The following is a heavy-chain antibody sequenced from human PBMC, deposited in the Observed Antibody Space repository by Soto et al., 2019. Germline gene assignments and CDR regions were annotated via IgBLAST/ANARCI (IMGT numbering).Heavy chain of an antibody. CDR1: GYIFTTYG. CDR3: ARDRPPGSLYDMDA. V-gene: IGHV1-18*01. J-gene: IGHJ6*02. D-gene: IGHD3-22*01. CDR2: ISADSGYT. Sequence: QIQLVQFGGEVARPGASVTVSCEASGYIFTTYGLSWVRQTPAHGLERMGWISADSGYTQYAQLFQGRVTMTRVTFRNKGYRTLRDLTSDDTGIYYCARDRPPGSLYDMDACGQGTAVTVSS.